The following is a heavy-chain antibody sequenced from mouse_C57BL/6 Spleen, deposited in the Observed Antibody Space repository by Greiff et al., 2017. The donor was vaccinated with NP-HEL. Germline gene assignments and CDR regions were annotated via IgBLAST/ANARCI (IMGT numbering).Heavy chain of an antibody. CDR2: INPNYGTT. CDR1: GYSFTDYH. Sequence: VQLPQSGPALVKPGASVNISCKASGYSFTDYHLNCVKQSHGKSLEWIGVINPNYGTTSYNQKFKGKATLTVDQSSSTAYMQLNSLTSEDSAVYYCARAPRWLPYAMDYWGQGTSVTVSS. J-gene: IGHJ4*01. V-gene: IGHV1-39*01. D-gene: IGHD2-3*01. CDR3: ARAPRWLPYAMDY.